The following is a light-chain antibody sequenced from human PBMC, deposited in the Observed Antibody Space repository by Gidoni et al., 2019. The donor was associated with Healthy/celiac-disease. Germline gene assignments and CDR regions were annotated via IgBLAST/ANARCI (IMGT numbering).Light chain of an antibody. J-gene: IGKJ4*01. V-gene: IGKV3-11*01. CDR3: QQRSNWPPLT. CDR1: QSVSSH. Sequence: EIVSPQSPATLSLSPGERATLSCRASQSVSSHLAWYQQKPGQAPRLLIYDASNRATGIPARFSGSGSGTDFTLTISSLEPEDFAVYYCQQRSNWPPLTFGGGTKVEIK. CDR2: DAS.